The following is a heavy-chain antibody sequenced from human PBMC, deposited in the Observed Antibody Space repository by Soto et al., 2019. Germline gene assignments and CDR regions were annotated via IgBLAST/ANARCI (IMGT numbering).Heavy chain of an antibody. V-gene: IGHV4-61*01. J-gene: IGHJ5*02. CDR3: ARGWGYRSSTSCTYNRFDP. D-gene: IGHD2-2*01. CDR1: GGSVSSGSYY. Sequence: PSETLSLTCTVSGGSVSSGSYYWSWIRQPPGKGLEWIGYIYYSGSTNYNPSLKSRVTISVDTSKNQFSLKLSSVTAADTAVYYCARGWGYRSSTSCTYNRFDPWGQGTLVTVYS. CDR2: IYYSGST.